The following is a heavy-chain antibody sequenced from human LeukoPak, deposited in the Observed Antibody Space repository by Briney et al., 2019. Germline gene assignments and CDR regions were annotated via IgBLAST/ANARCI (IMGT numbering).Heavy chain of an antibody. V-gene: IGHV3-48*04. J-gene: IGHJ4*02. D-gene: IGHD1-26*01. Sequence: GGSLRLSCEASGFTFSSYSLTWVRQAPGKGLEWVSYISSSSETTSYADSVKGRFTSSRDYAKKSLYLQMNSLGAEDAAVYFCARVARGNYYHFDSWGQGTLVTVSS. CDR2: ISSSSETT. CDR1: GFTFSSYS. CDR3: ARVARGNYYHFDS.